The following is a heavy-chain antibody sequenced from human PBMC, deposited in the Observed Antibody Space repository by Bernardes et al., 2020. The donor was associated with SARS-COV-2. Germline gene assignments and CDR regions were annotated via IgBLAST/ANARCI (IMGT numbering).Heavy chain of an antibody. Sequence: SGPTLVKPTQTLTLTCTFSGFSLSTSGVGVGWIRQPPGKALEWLALIYWNDDKRYSPSLKSRLTITKDTSKNQVVLTMTNMDPVDTATYYCAHSLSNYDFWSGSSYYYMDVWGKGTTVTVSS. CDR2: IYWNDDK. CDR3: AHSLSNYDFWSGSSYYYMDV. V-gene: IGHV2-5*01. CDR1: GFSLSTSGVG. D-gene: IGHD3-3*01. J-gene: IGHJ6*03.